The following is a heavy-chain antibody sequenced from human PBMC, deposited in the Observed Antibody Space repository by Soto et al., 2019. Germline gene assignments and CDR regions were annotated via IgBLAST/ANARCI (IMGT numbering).Heavy chain of an antibody. Sequence: SVKVSCKVSGGIFNSYAISWVRQAPGQGLEWMGAIIPMFGSATYAQKFRGRATITADESTSTVYMELSSLGSEGTAMYYCTRGSSEEMATMYYFDFWGEGTLVTVSS. J-gene: IGHJ4*02. CDR1: GGIFNSYA. V-gene: IGHV1-69*13. CDR3: TRGSSEEMATMYYFDF. CDR2: IIPMFGSA. D-gene: IGHD5-12*01.